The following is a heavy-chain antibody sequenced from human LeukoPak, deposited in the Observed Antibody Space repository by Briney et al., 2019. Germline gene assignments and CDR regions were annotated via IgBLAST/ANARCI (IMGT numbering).Heavy chain of an antibody. Sequence: PGGSLRLSCAASGFTLSSYSMNWVRQAPGKGLEWISYINSDIYSNTIYYADTVKGRFTISRDNGKNSLYLQMNSLRDEDTAVYYCAKRAIGSGWTGRFDYWGQGTLVTVSS. CDR1: GFTLSSYS. CDR3: AKRAIGSGWTGRFDY. V-gene: IGHV3-48*02. CDR2: INSDIYSNTI. D-gene: IGHD6-19*01. J-gene: IGHJ4*02.